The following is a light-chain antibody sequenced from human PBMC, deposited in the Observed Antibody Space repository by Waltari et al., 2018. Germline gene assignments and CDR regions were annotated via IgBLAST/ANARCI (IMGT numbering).Light chain of an antibody. V-gene: IGLV2-8*01. CDR1: SSDVGGYNY. CDR3: SSYAGSSTPLYV. Sequence: QSALTQPPSASGSPGQSVTISCTGTSSDVGGYNYVSWYQQHPGKAPKIMIYEVNNRPSRVPDRFTDCRSGNTASLTASGIQAEDEADYYCSSYAGSSTPLYVFGTGTKVTVL. J-gene: IGLJ1*01. CDR2: EVN.